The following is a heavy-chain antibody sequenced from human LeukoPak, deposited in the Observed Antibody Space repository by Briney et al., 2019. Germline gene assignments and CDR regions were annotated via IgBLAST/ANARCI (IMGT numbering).Heavy chain of an antibody. CDR3: ARSHGGYDILTGYYRGMYGMDV. Sequence: PGGSLRLSCAASGFTFSSYWMSWVRQAPGKGLEWVANIKQDGSEKYYVDSVKGRFTISRDNAKNSLYLQMNSLRAEDTAVYYCARSHGGYDILTGYYRGMYGMDVWGQGTTVNVSS. D-gene: IGHD3-9*01. V-gene: IGHV3-7*01. J-gene: IGHJ6*02. CDR1: GFTFSSYW. CDR2: IKQDGSEK.